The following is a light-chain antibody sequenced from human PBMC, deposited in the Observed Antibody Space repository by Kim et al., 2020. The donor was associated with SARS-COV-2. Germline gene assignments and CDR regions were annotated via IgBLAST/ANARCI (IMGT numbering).Light chain of an antibody. Sequence: SASRGDRVHISCRASQGMSSYLAWYQQKPGRAPKLLIYAASTVQSGVTSRFSGSGSGTDFTLTNSCLQSEDFATYYCQQYYSYPQSFGQGTKLEI. V-gene: IGKV1-8*01. CDR2: AAS. J-gene: IGKJ2*03. CDR1: QGMSSY. CDR3: QQYYSYPQS.